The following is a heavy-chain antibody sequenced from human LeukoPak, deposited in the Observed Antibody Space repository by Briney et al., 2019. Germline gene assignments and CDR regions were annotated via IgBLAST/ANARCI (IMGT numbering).Heavy chain of an antibody. V-gene: IGHV1-18*01. CDR1: GYTFTSYG. J-gene: IGHJ4*02. D-gene: IGHD3-10*01. CDR3: ATGYKVPRFDY. Sequence: GASVTVSCTASGYTFTSYGISWVRQAPGQGLEWMGWISAYNGNTNYAQKLQGRVTMTTDTSTSTAYMELRSLRSDDTAVYYCATGYKVPRFDYWGQGTLVTVSS. CDR2: ISAYNGNT.